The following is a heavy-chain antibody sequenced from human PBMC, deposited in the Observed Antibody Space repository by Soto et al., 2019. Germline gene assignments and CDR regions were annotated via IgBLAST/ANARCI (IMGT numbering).Heavy chain of an antibody. Sequence: GGSLRLSCAASGFTFNSYIMNWVRQAPGKGLVWVSSISSSSTYIYYADSVKGRFTISRDNAKNSLFLQMNSLRDEDTAVYYCARDYGGNSAFDYWGQGTLVTVSS. CDR2: ISSSSTYI. J-gene: IGHJ4*02. D-gene: IGHD4-17*01. V-gene: IGHV3-21*01. CDR3: ARDYGGNSAFDY. CDR1: GFTFNSYI.